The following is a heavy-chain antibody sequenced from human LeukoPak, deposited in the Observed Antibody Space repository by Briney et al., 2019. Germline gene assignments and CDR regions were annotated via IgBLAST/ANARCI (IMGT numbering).Heavy chain of an antibody. Sequence: PWGSLRLSCAASGFSFSDYYMSWVRQAPGKGLEWISDIDGSGSTTHYADSVKGRFTISRDNAKNSLYLQMNSLRADDTAVYYCARDQGAVMVYNYGMDVWGQGTTVTVSS. D-gene: IGHD2-8*01. CDR2: IDGSGSTT. CDR1: GFSFSDYY. CDR3: ARDQGAVMVYNYGMDV. J-gene: IGHJ6*02. V-gene: IGHV3-11*01.